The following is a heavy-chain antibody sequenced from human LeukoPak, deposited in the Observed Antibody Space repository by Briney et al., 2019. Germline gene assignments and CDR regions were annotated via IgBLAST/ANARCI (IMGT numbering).Heavy chain of an antibody. J-gene: IGHJ4*02. D-gene: IGHD3-9*01. V-gene: IGHV3-74*01. CDR1: GFTFSSYW. CDR2: INGDGRNI. Sequence: GGSLRLSCVASGFTFSSYWMHWVRQDPRKGLVWVSRINGDGRNINYADSVKGRFTISRDNSKNTLYLQMNSLRAEDTAVYYCAKDPYYDILTGYRDLYYFDYWGQGTLVTVSS. CDR3: AKDPYYDILTGYRDLYYFDY.